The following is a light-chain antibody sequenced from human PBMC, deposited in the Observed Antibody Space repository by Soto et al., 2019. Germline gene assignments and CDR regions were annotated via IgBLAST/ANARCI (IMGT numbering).Light chain of an antibody. CDR1: QTISSW. CDR2: KAS. J-gene: IGKJ1*01. CDR3: QHYNSYSEA. V-gene: IGKV1-5*03. Sequence: QVYHSPAALSGSVGDRVTITCRASQTISSWLAWYQQKPGKAPKLLIYKASTLKSGVPSRFSGSGSGTEFTLTISSLQPDDFAPYYCQHYNSYSEAFGQGTKVDI.